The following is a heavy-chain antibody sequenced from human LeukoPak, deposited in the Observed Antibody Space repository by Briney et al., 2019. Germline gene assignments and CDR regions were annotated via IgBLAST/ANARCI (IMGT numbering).Heavy chain of an antibody. Sequence: PSETLSLTCTVSGGSISSYYWSWIRQPPGKGLEWIGHIYYSGSTNYNPSLKSRVTISVDTSKNQFSLKLSSVTAADTAVYYCARAVRGSYYYYYGMDVWGQGTTVTVSS. J-gene: IGHJ6*02. CDR2: IYYSGST. V-gene: IGHV4-59*01. CDR3: ARAVRGSYYYYYGMDV. D-gene: IGHD3-10*01. CDR1: GGSISSYY.